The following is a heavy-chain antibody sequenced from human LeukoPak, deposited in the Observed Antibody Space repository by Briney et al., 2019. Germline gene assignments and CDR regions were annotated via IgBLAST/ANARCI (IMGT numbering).Heavy chain of an antibody. CDR1: GFTFSSYT. CDR3: AKAGGGSGYNPLGY. J-gene: IGHJ4*02. V-gene: IGHV3-30*04. CDR2: ISHDGRNK. D-gene: IGHD5-24*01. Sequence: PGGSLRLSCAASGFTFSSYTIHWVRQAPGKGLEWVTLISHDGRNKNYADSVKGRFTISRDNSKNTFYLQMNSLRDEDTALYYCAKAGGGSGYNPLGYWGQGTLVTVSS.